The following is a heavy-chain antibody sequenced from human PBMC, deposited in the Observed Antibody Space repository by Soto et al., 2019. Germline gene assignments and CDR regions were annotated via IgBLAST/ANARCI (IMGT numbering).Heavy chain of an antibody. Sequence: ASVKVSCKASGYTFTGYYMHWVRQAPGQGLEWMGWINPNSGGTNYAQKFQGRVTMTRDTSISTAYMELSRLRSDDTAVYYCARENYDFWSGNDYWGQGTLVTVSS. CDR1: GYTFTGYY. CDR3: ARENYDFWSGNDY. J-gene: IGHJ4*02. D-gene: IGHD3-3*01. CDR2: INPNSGGT. V-gene: IGHV1-2*02.